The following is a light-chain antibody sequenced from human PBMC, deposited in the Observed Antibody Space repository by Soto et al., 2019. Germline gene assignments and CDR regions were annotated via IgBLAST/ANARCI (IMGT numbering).Light chain of an antibody. CDR1: QSVGSN. Sequence: EIVMTQSPATLSVSPGESATLSCGASQSVGSNLAWYQQRPGPAPRLLIYGASTRATGITARFSGSGSGTEFTLTISSLQSEDFAVYYCQQYNNWPRTFGQGTKVEIK. CDR3: QQYNNWPRT. CDR2: GAS. J-gene: IGKJ1*01. V-gene: IGKV3-15*01.